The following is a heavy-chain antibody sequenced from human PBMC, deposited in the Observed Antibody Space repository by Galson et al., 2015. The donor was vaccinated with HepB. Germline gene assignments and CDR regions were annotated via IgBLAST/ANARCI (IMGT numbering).Heavy chain of an antibody. V-gene: IGHV3-73*01. J-gene: IGHJ6*02. CDR1: GFTFSGSA. CDR3: TTVDTAMVPYYSMDV. CDR2: IRSKANSYAT. D-gene: IGHD5-18*01. Sequence: SLRLSCAASGFTFSGSAMHWVRQASGKGLEWVGRIRSKANSYATAYAASVKGRFTISRDDSKNTAYLQMNSLKTEDTAVYYCTTVDTAMVPYYSMDVWGQGTTVTVSS.